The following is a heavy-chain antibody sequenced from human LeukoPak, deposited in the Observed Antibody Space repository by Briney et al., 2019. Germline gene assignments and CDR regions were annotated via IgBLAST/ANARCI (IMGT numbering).Heavy chain of an antibody. Sequence: GRSLRLSCAASGFTFSSYAMPWVRQAPGKGLEWVAVISYDGSNKYYADSVKGRFTISRDNSKNTLYLQMNSLRAEDTAVYYCAKDWTPYYYDSSGYYYGTLFDYWGQGTLVAVSS. V-gene: IGHV3-30-3*01. J-gene: IGHJ4*02. CDR1: GFTFSSYA. CDR3: AKDWTPYYYDSSGYYYGTLFDY. D-gene: IGHD3-22*01. CDR2: ISYDGSNK.